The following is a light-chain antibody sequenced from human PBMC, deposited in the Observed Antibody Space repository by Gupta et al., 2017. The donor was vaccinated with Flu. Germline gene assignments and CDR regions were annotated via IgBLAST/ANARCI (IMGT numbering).Light chain of an antibody. CDR2: DAS. J-gene: IGKJ4*01. CDR3: QQYANLPLT. CDR1: RDVSKY. V-gene: IGKV1-33*01. Sequence: DRVTSTCQANRDVSKYLDWYQQRPGKAPKILIYDASNLETGVPSRFSGSGSGTDFTFNISSLQPEDIATYYCQQYANLPLTFGGGTKVEIK.